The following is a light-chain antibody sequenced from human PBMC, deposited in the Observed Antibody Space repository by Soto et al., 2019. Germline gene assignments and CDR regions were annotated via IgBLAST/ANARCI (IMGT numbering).Light chain of an antibody. J-gene: IGKJ4*01. Sequence: IVLTQSPATLSLSPGETATLSCRASQSISRYLAWYQQKPGQAPRLLIYDASIRATGIPARFRGGGSETDFTLTISSLAPEDFAIYYCQQRSTWPRVTFGGGTKVEIK. CDR3: QQRSTWPRVT. CDR2: DAS. V-gene: IGKV3-11*01. CDR1: QSISRY.